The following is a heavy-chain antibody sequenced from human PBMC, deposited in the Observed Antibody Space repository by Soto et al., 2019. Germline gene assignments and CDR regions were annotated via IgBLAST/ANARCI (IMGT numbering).Heavy chain of an antibody. CDR1: GYTFTSYS. Sequence: ASVKVSCKASGYTFTSYSIHWVRQAPGQRLEWMGWINAGNGNTKYSQKFQGRVIITRDTSAGTAYMELRSLRSEDTAVYYCATPIVAFYWGQGTLVTVSS. CDR2: INAGNGNT. D-gene: IGHD5-12*01. J-gene: IGHJ4*02. V-gene: IGHV1-3*01. CDR3: ATPIVAFY.